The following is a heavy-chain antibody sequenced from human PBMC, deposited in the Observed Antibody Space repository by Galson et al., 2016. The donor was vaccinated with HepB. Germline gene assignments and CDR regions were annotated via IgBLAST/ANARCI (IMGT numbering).Heavy chain of an antibody. CDR1: GYSFTSYW. D-gene: IGHD6-13*01. J-gene: IGHJ3*02. Sequence: QSGAEVKKPGESLRISCKGSGYSFTSYWISWVRQMPGKGLEWMGRIDPSDSNINYSPTFQGHVTISTDKSISTAYLQWSSLKASDTAMYYCARHDSSNWYSAFDIWGQGTMVTVSS. CDR2: IDPSDSNI. V-gene: IGHV5-10-1*01. CDR3: ARHDSSNWYSAFDI.